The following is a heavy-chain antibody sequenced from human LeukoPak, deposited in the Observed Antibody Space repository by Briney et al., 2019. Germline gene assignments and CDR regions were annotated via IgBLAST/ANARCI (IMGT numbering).Heavy chain of an antibody. Sequence: GASVKVSCKASGYTFTGYYIHWVRRALGQGLEWMGRINPNTGGTNYAQKFQGRVTMTRDTSISTAYMELSRLTSDDTAVYYCARVGVDLWFNPWGQGTLVTVSS. D-gene: IGHD3/OR15-3a*01. V-gene: IGHV1-2*06. CDR1: GYTFTGYY. J-gene: IGHJ5*02. CDR2: INPNTGGT. CDR3: ARVGVDLWFNP.